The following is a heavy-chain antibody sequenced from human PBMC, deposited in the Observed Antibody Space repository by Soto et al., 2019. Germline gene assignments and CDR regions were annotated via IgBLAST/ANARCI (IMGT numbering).Heavy chain of an antibody. Sequence: SGYTFTSYYMHWVRQAPGQGLEWMGIINPSGGSTSYAQKFQGRVTMTRDTSTSTVYMELSSLRSEDTAVYYCARDSYYYGSGSPWFDPWGQGTLVTVSS. D-gene: IGHD3-10*01. J-gene: IGHJ5*02. CDR2: INPSGGST. CDR1: GYTFTSYY. V-gene: IGHV1-46*03. CDR3: ARDSYYYGSGSPWFDP.